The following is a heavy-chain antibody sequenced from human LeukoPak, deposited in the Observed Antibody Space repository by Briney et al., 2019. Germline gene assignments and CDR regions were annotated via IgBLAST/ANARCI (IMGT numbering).Heavy chain of an antibody. CDR1: GYTFTGYY. CDR2: IIPILGIA. V-gene: IGHV1-69*04. CDR3: AREVREGYSYGSYYFDY. Sequence: ASVKVSCKASGYTFTGYYMHWVRQAPGQGLEWMGRIIPILGIANYAQKFQGRVTITADKSTSTAYMELSSLRSEDTAVYYCAREVREGYSYGSYYFDYWGQGALVTVSS. J-gene: IGHJ4*02. D-gene: IGHD5-18*01.